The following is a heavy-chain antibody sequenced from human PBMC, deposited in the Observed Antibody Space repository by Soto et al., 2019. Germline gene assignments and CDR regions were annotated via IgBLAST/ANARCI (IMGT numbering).Heavy chain of an antibody. CDR3: ARGAVVVLPAARTFDI. J-gene: IGHJ3*02. CDR1: GGTFSRYT. Sequence: QVQLVQSGAEVKKPGSSVKVSCTASGGTFSRYTISWVRQAPGQGLEWVGMIIPILCIANYAQTLQGRVTITADKSKSTDYIRLSAVKSEDTSVYWCARGAVVVLPAARTFDIWGQGTIVTVSS. V-gene: IGHV1-69*02. CDR2: IIPILCIA. D-gene: IGHD2-2*01.